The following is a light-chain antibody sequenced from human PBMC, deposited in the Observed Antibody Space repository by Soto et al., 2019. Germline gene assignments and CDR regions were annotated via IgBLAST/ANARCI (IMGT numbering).Light chain of an antibody. Sequence: EIVLTQSPGTLSLSPGKRATISCRASQTISSNYLAWYRQKPGQAPRLLIYAASNRARGIPDRFGGRGSGTAFTLTVSRLEPEDFAVYDCQHYGSAPWTFGQGTKLEI. CDR3: QHYGSAPWT. CDR2: AAS. CDR1: QTISSNY. V-gene: IGKV3-20*01. J-gene: IGKJ1*01.